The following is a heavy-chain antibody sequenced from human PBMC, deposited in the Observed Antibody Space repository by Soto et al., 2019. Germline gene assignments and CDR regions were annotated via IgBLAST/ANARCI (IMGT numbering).Heavy chain of an antibody. V-gene: IGHV4-30-2*01. Sequence: SETLSLTCAVSGGSISSGGYSWSWIRKPPGKGLEWIGYIYHSGSTYYNPSLKSRVTISVDRSKNQFSLKLSSVTAADTAVYYCAREHYDSSGFYYFDYWGQGTLVTVSS. D-gene: IGHD3-22*01. CDR1: GGSISSGGYS. CDR3: AREHYDSSGFYYFDY. CDR2: IYHSGST. J-gene: IGHJ4*02.